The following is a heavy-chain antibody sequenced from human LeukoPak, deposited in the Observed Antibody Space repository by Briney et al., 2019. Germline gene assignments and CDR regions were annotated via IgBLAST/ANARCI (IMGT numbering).Heavy chain of an antibody. CDR3: ARDRAAAGTPRPHYYGMDV. CDR2: IIPILGIA. V-gene: IGHV1-69*04. D-gene: IGHD6-13*01. CDR1: GGTFSSYA. J-gene: IGHJ6*02. Sequence: SAKVSCKASGGTFSSYAISWVRQAPGQGLEWMGRIIPILGIANYAQKFQGRVTITADKSTSTAYMELSSLRSEDTAVYYCARDRAAAGTPRPHYYGMDVWSQGTTVTVSS.